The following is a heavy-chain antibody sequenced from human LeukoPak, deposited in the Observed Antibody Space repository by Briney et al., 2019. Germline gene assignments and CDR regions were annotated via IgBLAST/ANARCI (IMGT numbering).Heavy chain of an antibody. CDR1: GFTFSSYA. V-gene: IGHV3-23*01. CDR2: INGNGGST. CDR3: AVSVRFERVWHYFNN. Sequence: GGSLRLSCAASGFTFSSYAMSWVRQAPGKGLDWVSSINGNGGSTYYADSVKGRFTISRDNSKNTLYLQMNSLRAEDTAVYYCAVSVRFERVWHYFNNWGQGTQVTVSS. J-gene: IGHJ4*02. D-gene: IGHD3-9*01.